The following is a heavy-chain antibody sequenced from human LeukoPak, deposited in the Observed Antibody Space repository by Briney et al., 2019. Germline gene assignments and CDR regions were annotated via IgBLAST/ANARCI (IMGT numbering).Heavy chain of an antibody. Sequence: PGGSLRLSCAASGFTYNHYGMHWVRQAPGKGLEWVAVIWSDGTEKYYADAVKGRFTVSRDDSRNTLYLQMNSPRGEDTAVYYCAKDAQRGFDYSNSLEYWGQGTLVTVSS. J-gene: IGHJ4*02. CDR2: IWSDGTEK. D-gene: IGHD4-11*01. CDR1: GFTYNHYG. V-gene: IGHV3-33*03. CDR3: AKDAQRGFDYSNSLEY.